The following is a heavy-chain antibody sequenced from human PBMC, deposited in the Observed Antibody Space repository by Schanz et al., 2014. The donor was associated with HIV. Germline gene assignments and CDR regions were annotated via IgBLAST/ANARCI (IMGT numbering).Heavy chain of an antibody. Sequence: EVQLLDSGGGLVQPGGSLRLSCVASGFTFNNYAMTWVRQAPGKGLEWVSSISESGGRTYYADSVNGRFTISRDNSKNTLYVQIRSLRNEDTAVYYCVKGERIGYRIEVTGPTFDYWGQGTLVTVSS. CDR2: ISESGGRT. CDR3: VKGERIGYRIEVTGPTFDY. CDR1: GFTFNNYA. V-gene: IGHV3-23*01. J-gene: IGHJ4*02. D-gene: IGHD3-22*01.